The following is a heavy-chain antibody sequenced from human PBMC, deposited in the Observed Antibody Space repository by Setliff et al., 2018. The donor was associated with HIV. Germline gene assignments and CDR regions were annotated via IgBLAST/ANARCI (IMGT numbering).Heavy chain of an antibody. J-gene: IGHJ4*02. CDR1: GGTLNNYA. CDR3: ASDQSDWFY. Sequence: GASVKVSCKASGGTLNNYAITWVRQAPGQGLEWMGGIIPMYGVTNYAQQFHGRVTITTDESTSPAYMESSSLRSEDTAVSYCASDQSDWFYWGQGTLVTVSS. D-gene: IGHD3-3*01. V-gene: IGHV1-69*05. CDR2: IIPMYGVT.